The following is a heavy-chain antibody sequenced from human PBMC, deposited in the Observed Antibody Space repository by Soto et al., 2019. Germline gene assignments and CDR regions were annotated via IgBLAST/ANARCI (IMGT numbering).Heavy chain of an antibody. CDR2: IYYSGST. V-gene: IGHV4-31*03. J-gene: IGHJ6*02. D-gene: IGHD4-17*01. Sequence: SETLSLTCTVSGGSISSGGYYWSWIRQHPGKGLEWIGYIYYSGSTYYNPSLKSRVTISVDTSKNQFSLKLSSVTAADTAVYYCARVRTTYLYYYYGMDVWGQGTTVTVSS. CDR1: GGSISSGGYY. CDR3: ARVRTTYLYYYYGMDV.